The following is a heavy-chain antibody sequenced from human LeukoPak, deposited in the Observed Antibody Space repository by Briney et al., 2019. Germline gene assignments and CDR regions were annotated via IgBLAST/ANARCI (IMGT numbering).Heavy chain of an antibody. CDR1: GGSISSSSYY. V-gene: IGHV4-39*07. CDR2: IYYSGST. J-gene: IGHJ6*03. CDR3: ARVGHITMVRGEPYYYYYMDV. D-gene: IGHD3-10*01. Sequence: PSETLSLTCTVSGGSISSSSYYWGWIRQPPGKGLEWIGSIYYSGSTYYNPSLKSRVTISVDTSKNQFSLKLSSVTAADTAVYYCARVGHITMVRGEPYYYYYMDVWGKGTTVTVSS.